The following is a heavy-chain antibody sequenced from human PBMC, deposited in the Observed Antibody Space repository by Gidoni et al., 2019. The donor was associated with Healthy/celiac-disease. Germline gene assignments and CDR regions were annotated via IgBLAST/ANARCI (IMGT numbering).Heavy chain of an antibody. D-gene: IGHD1-20*01. CDR1: GGSFSGYY. J-gene: IGHJ4*02. Sequence: QVQLQQWGAGLLKPSETLSLTCAVYGGSFSGYYWSWIRQPPGKGLEWIGEINHSGSTNYNPSLKSRVTISVDTSKNQFSLKLSSVTAADTAVYYCARGKVCSWYVGCNWNGYYFDYWGQGTLVTVSS. CDR3: ARGKVCSWYVGCNWNGYYFDY. CDR2: INHSGST. V-gene: IGHV4-34*01.